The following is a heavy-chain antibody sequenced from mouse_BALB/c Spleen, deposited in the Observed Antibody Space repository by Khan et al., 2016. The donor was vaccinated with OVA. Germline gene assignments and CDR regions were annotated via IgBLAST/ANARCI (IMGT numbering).Heavy chain of an antibody. CDR2: ISSGGNT. V-gene: IGHV5-6-5*01. Sequence: EVELVESGGGLVKPGGSLKLSCAASGFTFSCYAMSWVRQTPEKRLEWVASISSGGNTYYPDSVKGRFTISRENARNILYLQMSSLRSEDTAMYYCARGYALDYWGQGTSVTVSS. CDR3: ARGYALDY. J-gene: IGHJ4*01. CDR1: GFTFSCYA.